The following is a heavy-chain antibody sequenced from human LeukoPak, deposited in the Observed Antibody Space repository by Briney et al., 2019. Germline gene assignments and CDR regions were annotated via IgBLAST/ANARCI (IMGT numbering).Heavy chain of an antibody. V-gene: IGHV4-39*02. CDR3: ARRGNGSFYYFDD. CDR2: VYYSGRT. Sequence: SETLSLTCFVSGDSITSRSFYWGWIRQPPGKNLEWIGNVYYSGRTSYNPSLKTRVTISVDTSRNHFSLKLTSVTAADTAVYYCARRGNGSFYYFDDWGQGTLVTVSS. D-gene: IGHD1-26*01. CDR1: GDSITSRSFY. J-gene: IGHJ4*02.